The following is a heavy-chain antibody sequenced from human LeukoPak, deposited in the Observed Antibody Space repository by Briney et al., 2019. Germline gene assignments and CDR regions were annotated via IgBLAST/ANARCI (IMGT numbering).Heavy chain of an antibody. CDR1: GFTVSSNY. V-gene: IGHV3-53*01. J-gene: IGHJ3*02. D-gene: IGHD6-19*01. CDR2: IYSGGST. Sequence: PGGSLRLSCAASGFTVSSNYMSWVRQAPGKGLEWVSVIYSGGSTYYADSVKGRFTISRDNSKNTLYLQMNSLRVEDTAVYYCAKDQVAGSSAPIWGQGTMVTVSS. CDR3: AKDQVAGSSAPI.